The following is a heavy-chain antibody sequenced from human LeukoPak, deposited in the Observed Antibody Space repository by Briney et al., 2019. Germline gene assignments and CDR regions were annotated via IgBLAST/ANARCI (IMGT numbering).Heavy chain of an antibody. J-gene: IGHJ4*02. CDR1: GGSISSYY. V-gene: IGHV4-59*01. CDR2: IYYSGST. CDR3: ARDPGGYYDSSGYYSHVGYFDY. Sequence: PSETLSLTCTVSGGSISSYYWSWIRQPPGKGLEWIGYIYYSGSTNYNPSLKSRVTISVDTSKNQFSLKLSSVTAADTAVYYCARDPGGYYDSSGYYSHVGYFDYWGQGTLVTVPS. D-gene: IGHD3-22*01.